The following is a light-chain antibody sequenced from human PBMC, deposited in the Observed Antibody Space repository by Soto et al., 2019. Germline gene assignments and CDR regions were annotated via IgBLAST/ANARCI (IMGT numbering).Light chain of an antibody. CDR1: SSNIGRNY. CDR3: ATWDDSLGGPV. V-gene: IGLV1-47*01. Sequence: QPVLTQTPSVSGTPGQRVNISCSGSSSNIGRNYVYWYHQFPGTAPKLLIYRDNDRPSGVPDRFSGSKSGTSASRAISGLRYGDEADYHCATWDDSLGGPVFGGGTQLTVL. CDR2: RDN. J-gene: IGLJ2*01.